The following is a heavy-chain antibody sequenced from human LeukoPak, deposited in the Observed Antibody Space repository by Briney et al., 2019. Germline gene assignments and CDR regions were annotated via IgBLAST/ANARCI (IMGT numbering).Heavy chain of an antibody. V-gene: IGHV3-23*01. CDR2: ISGSGGST. CDR3: AVDYYDSSGYYPAYY. D-gene: IGHD3-22*01. Sequence: PGGSLRLSCAASGFTFSSYAMSWVRQAPGKGLEWVSAISGSGGSTYYADSVKGRFTISRDNSKNTLYLQMNSLRAEDTAVYYCAVDYYDSSGYYPAYYWGQGTLVTVSS. J-gene: IGHJ4*02. CDR1: GFTFSSYA.